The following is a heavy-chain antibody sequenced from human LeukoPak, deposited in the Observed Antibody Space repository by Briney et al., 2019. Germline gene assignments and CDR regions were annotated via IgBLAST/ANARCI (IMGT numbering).Heavy chain of an antibody. V-gene: IGHV4-30-2*03. CDR3: ARLYGDYDYFDY. Sequence: PSQTLSLTCTVSGGSISSGGYYWSWIRQPPGKGLEWIGYIYHSGSTYYNPSLKSRVTISVDTSKNQFSLKLSSVTAADTAVYYCARLYGDYDYFDYWGQGTLVTVSS. CDR1: GGSISSGGYY. D-gene: IGHD4-17*01. CDR2: IYHSGST. J-gene: IGHJ4*02.